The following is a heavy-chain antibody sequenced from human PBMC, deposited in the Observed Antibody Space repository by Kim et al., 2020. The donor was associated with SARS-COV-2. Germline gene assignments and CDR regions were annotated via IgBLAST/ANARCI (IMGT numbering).Heavy chain of an antibody. J-gene: IGHJ4*02. CDR1: GFTFNNYS. V-gene: IGHV3-23*01. Sequence: GGSLRLSCAASGFTFNNYSMSWVRQAPGKGLEWVSTVSSGGDYTYYADSVQGRFTISRDNSKNTLYLQMNSLRLEDTAIYYCAKWGSAVVAIRELHYWGQGTLVSLSS. CDR2: VSSGGDYT. CDR3: AKWGSAVVAIRELHY. D-gene: IGHD2-15*01.